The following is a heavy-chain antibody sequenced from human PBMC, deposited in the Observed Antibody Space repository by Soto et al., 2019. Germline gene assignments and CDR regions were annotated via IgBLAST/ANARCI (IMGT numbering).Heavy chain of an antibody. V-gene: IGHV4-39*01. CDR2: IYYSGRS. Sequence: SETLSLSCTVSGGSITSSSYYWGWIRQPPGKGLEWIGGIYYSGRSYYNPSLKSRVTMSVDTSKNQFSLTLNSVTAADAAVYYCARQRTTVVTQAYFDHWGQGTLVTVS. D-gene: IGHD4-17*01. J-gene: IGHJ4*02. CDR1: GGSITSSSYY. CDR3: ARQRTTVVTQAYFDH.